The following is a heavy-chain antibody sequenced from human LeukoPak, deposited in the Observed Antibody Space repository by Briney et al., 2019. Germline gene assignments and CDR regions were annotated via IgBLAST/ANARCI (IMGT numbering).Heavy chain of an antibody. CDR1: GYTFTSYA. CDR2: INAGNGNT. V-gene: IGHV1-3*01. D-gene: IGHD6-13*01. Sequence: GASVKVSCKASGYTFTSYAMHWVRQAPGQRLEWMGWINAGNGNTKYSQKFQGRVTITRDTSASTAYMELSSLRSEDTAVYYCARVRSRRRIAAAGGWSNYFDYWGQGTLVTVSS. CDR3: ARVRSRRRIAAAGGWSNYFDY. J-gene: IGHJ4*02.